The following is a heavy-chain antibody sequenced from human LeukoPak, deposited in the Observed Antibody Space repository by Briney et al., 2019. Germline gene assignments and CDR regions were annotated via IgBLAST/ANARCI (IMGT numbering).Heavy chain of an antibody. Sequence: GGSLRLSCAASGFTVSSNYMSWVRQAPGKGLEWVSVIYSGGSTYYADSVKGRFTISRDNSKNTLYLQMNSLRAEDTAVYYCASGRHSSPWAYHYYYYGMDVWGQGTTVTVSS. J-gene: IGHJ6*02. CDR3: ASGRHSSPWAYHYYYYGMDV. V-gene: IGHV3-66*01. CDR1: GFTVSSNY. D-gene: IGHD6-13*01. CDR2: IYSGGST.